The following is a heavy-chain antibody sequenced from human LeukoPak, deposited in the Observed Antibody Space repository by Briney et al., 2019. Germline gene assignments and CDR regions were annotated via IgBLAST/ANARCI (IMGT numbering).Heavy chain of an antibody. CDR2: VTGYTGNT. CDR3: ARGEVSASLYYFVF. CDR1: GYTFTTYS. Sequence: GASVKVSCEISGYTFTTYSVSWVRQAPGQGLEWMGWVTGYTGNTNYAERFQGRVTMPTDTSTTTVYMELTSLTSDDTAVYYCARGEVSASLYYFVFWGQGTLVTVS. J-gene: IGHJ4*02. V-gene: IGHV1-18*01. D-gene: IGHD2-2*01.